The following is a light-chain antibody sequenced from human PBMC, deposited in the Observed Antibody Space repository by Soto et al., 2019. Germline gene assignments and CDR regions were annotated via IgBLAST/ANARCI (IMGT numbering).Light chain of an antibody. CDR2: GAS. CDR3: QQFAGS. CDR1: QSVSPSS. Sequence: EILLTQSPGTLSLSPGERATLSCRASQSVSPSSLAWYQQRPGQSPRLLIYGASSRATGIPDRFSGRGSGTDFTLIISRLEPEDFAVYYCQQFAGSFGGGTKVDNK. J-gene: IGKJ4*02. V-gene: IGKV3-20*01.